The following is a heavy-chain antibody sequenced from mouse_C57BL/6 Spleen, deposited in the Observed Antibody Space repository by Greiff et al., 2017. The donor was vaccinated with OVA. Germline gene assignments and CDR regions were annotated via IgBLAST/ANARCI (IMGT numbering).Heavy chain of an antibody. CDR2: INPNNGGT. D-gene: IGHD1-1*01. CDR1: GYTFTDYN. J-gene: IGHJ2*01. CDR3: ARWDYYGSSLYFDY. Sequence: EVKVVESGPELVKPGASVKMSCKASGYTFTDYNMHWVKQSHGKSLEWIGYINPNNGGTSYNQKFKGKATLTVNKSSSTAYMELRSLTSEDSAVYYCARWDYYGSSLYFDYWGQGTTLTVSS. V-gene: IGHV1-22*01.